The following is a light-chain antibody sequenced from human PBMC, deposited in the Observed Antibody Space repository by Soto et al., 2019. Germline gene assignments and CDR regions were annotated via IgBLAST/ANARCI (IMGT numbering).Light chain of an antibody. Sequence: EIVLTQSPATLSLSPGERATLSCRASQSVSSYLAWYQQKPGQAPRLLIYDASNRATGIPARFSGSGSGTDFTHTISSLEPEDFAVYYCQQRSNLPPLTFGGGTKVEIK. J-gene: IGKJ4*01. CDR2: DAS. CDR1: QSVSSY. CDR3: QQRSNLPPLT. V-gene: IGKV3-11*01.